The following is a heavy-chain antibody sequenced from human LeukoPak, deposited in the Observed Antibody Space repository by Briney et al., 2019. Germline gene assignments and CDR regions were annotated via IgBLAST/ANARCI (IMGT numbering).Heavy chain of an antibody. V-gene: IGHV1-18*01. D-gene: IGHD3-22*01. CDR1: GYTFTSYG. CDR2: ISAYNGNT. Sequence: GASVKVSCKASGYTFTSYGISWVRQARGQGLEWMGWISAYNGNTNYARKLQGRVTMTTDTSTSTAYMELRSLRSDDTAVYYCARVSHDSSGYHFDYWGQGTLVTVSS. CDR3: ARVSHDSSGYHFDY. J-gene: IGHJ4*02.